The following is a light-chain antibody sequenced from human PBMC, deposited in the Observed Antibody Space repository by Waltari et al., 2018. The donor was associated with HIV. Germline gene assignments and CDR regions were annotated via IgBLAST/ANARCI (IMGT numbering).Light chain of an antibody. J-gene: IGKJ2*01. Sequence: EIVLTQSPGTLSLSPGERATLSCRASQSVSSSYLAWYQQKPGQAPRLLIYGASTRATGIPDRFSGSGSGTEFTLTISSLESEDFAVYYCQQNGSSPPHTFGQGTRLEIK. CDR2: GAS. V-gene: IGKV3-20*01. CDR1: QSVSSSY. CDR3: QQNGSSPPHT.